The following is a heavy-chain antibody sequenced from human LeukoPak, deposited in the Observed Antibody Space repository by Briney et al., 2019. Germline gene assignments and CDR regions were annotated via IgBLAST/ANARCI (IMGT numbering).Heavy chain of an antibody. Sequence: SETLSLTCTVSGGSISGYSWSWIRQPPGKGLEWIGYIFYSGSTNYNPSLKSRVTISVDTSKNQFSLKLTSVTAADTAVYYCARGGSYSGYAVLFDNWGQGTLVTVSS. CDR1: GGSISGYS. CDR3: ARGGSYSGYAVLFDN. J-gene: IGHJ4*02. D-gene: IGHD3-10*01. V-gene: IGHV4-59*01. CDR2: IFYSGST.